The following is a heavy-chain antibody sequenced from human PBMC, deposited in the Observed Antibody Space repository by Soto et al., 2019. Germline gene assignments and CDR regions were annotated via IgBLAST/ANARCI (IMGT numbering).Heavy chain of an antibody. Sequence: PSETLSLTCTVSGGSISSGGYYWSWIRQHPVKGLEWIGYIYYSGSTYYNPSLKSRVTISVDTSKNQFSLKLSSVTAADTAVYYCARDGYYGSGLSGMDVWGQGTTVTVSS. CDR2: IYYSGST. J-gene: IGHJ6*02. V-gene: IGHV4-31*03. CDR3: ARDGYYGSGLSGMDV. D-gene: IGHD3-10*01. CDR1: GGSISSGGYY.